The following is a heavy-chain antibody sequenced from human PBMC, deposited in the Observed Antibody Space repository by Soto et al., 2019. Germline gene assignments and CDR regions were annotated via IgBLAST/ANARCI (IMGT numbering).Heavy chain of an antibody. CDR2: ISSSGSTI. V-gene: IGHV3-48*03. J-gene: IGHJ3*02. Sequence: AGGSLRLSCAASGFTFSSYEMNWVRQAPGKGLEWVSYISSSGSTIYYADSVKGRFTISRDNAKNSLYLQMNSLRAEDTAVYYCARTSSYDAFDIWGQGTMVTVSS. CDR3: ARTSSYDAFDI. CDR1: GFTFSSYE. D-gene: IGHD6-13*01.